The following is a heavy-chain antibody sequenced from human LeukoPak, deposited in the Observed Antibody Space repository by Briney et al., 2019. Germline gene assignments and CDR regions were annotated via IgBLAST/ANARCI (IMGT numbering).Heavy chain of an antibody. J-gene: IGHJ6*02. V-gene: IGHV1-8*01. CDR3: ASDQRYILTGYQNYYCYYGMDV. D-gene: IGHD3-9*01. CDR2: MNPNSGNT. Sequence: ASVKVSCKASGYTFTSYDINWVRQATGQGLEWMGWMNPNSGNTGYAQKFQGRVTMTRNTSISTAYMELSSLRSEDTAVYYCASDQRYILTGYQNYYCYYGMDVWGQGTTVTVSS. CDR1: GYTFTSYD.